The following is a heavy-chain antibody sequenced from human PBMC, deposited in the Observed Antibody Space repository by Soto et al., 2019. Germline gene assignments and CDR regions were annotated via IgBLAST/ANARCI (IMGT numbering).Heavy chain of an antibody. CDR3: AKDPGLWSSTGPTRYYFDY. CDR2: ISGSGGST. CDR1: GFTFSSYA. Sequence: GGSLRLSCAASGFTFSSYAMSWFRQAPGKGLEWVSAISGSGGSTYYADSVKGRFTISRDNSKNTLYLQMNSLRAEDTAVYYCAKDPGLWSSTGPTRYYFDYCGQGTLVTVSS. D-gene: IGHD2-2*01. V-gene: IGHV3-23*01. J-gene: IGHJ4*02.